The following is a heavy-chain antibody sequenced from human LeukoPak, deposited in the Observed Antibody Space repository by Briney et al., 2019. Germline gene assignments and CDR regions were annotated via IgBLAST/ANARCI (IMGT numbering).Heavy chain of an antibody. CDR2: ISSAGTYT. J-gene: IGHJ4*02. V-gene: IGHV3-21*01. Sequence: GGSLRLSCAASGFTFSTYSMNWVRQAPGKGLEWVSSISSAGTYTHYADSVKGRFTISRDNAKNTLYLQMNSLRAEDTAVYYCAGLTADAIDYWGPGNLGTVSS. D-gene: IGHD7-27*01. CDR3: AGLTADAIDY. CDR1: GFTFSTYS.